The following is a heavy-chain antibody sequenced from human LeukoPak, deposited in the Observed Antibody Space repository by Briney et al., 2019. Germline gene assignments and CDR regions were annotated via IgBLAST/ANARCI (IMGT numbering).Heavy chain of an antibody. CDR1: GGSISSYY. D-gene: IGHD5-18*01. J-gene: IGHJ4*02. Sequence: SETLSLTCTVSGGSISSYYWSWIRQPPGKGLEWIGYIYYSGSTNYNPSLKSRVTISVDTSKNQFSLKLSSVTAADTAVYYCARGYSYGSISFDYWGQGTLVTVSS. CDR2: IYYSGST. V-gene: IGHV4-59*01. CDR3: ARGYSYGSISFDY.